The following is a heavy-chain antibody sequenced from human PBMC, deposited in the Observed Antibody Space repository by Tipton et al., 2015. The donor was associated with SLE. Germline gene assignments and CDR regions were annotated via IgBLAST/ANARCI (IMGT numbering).Heavy chain of an antibody. CDR3: AREEAISRFGMDV. D-gene: IGHD3-3*01. V-gene: IGHV4-34*01. CDR1: GGSFSGYY. J-gene: IGHJ6*02. Sequence: TLSLTCAVYGGSFSGYYWSWIRQPPGKGLEWIGEINHSGSTNYNPSLKSRVTISVDTSKNQFSLKLSSVTAADTAVYYCAREEAISRFGMDVWGQGTTVTVSS. CDR2: INHSGST.